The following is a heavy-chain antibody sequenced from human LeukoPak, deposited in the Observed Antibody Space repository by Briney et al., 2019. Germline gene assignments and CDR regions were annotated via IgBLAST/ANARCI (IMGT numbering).Heavy chain of an antibody. V-gene: IGHV1-69*01. CDR1: GGTFSSYA. Sequence: SVTVSCKASGGTFSSYAISWVRQAPGQGLEWMGGIIPIFGTANYAQKFQGRVTITADESTSTAYMELSSLRSEDTAVYYCVQSEDGDLKTFDYWGQGTLVTVSS. J-gene: IGHJ4*02. CDR3: VQSEDGDLKTFDY. CDR2: IIPIFGTA. D-gene: IGHD4-17*01.